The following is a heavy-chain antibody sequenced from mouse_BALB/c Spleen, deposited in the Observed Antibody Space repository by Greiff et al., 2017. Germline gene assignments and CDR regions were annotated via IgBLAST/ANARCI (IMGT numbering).Heavy chain of an antibody. CDR1: GYSITSDYA. J-gene: IGHJ4*01. CDR3: ARSTMDY. V-gene: IGHV3-2*02. Sequence: DVKLQESGPGLVKPSQSLSLTCTVTGYSITSDYAWNWIRQFPGNKLEWMGYISYSGSTSYNPSLKSRISITRDTSKNQCFLQLNSVTTEDTATYYCARSTMDYWGQGTSVTVSS. CDR2: ISYSGST.